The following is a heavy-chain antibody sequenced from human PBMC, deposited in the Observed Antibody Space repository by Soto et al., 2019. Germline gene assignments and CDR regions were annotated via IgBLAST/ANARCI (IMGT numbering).Heavy chain of an antibody. CDR2: ISYDGSNK. V-gene: IGHV3-30-3*01. CDR1: GFTFSSYA. Sequence: QVQLVESGGGVVQPGRSLRLSCAASGFTFSSYAMHWVRQAPGKWLEWVAVISYDGSNKYYADSVKGRFTISRDNSKNTLYLQMNSLRAEDTAVYYCARTWGGEVDYWGQGTLVTVSS. CDR3: ARTWGGEVDY. J-gene: IGHJ4*02. D-gene: IGHD4-17*01.